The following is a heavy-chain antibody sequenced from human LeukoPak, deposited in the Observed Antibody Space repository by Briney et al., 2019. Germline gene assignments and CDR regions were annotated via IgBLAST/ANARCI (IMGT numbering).Heavy chain of an antibody. V-gene: IGHV3-30-3*01. CDR2: ISYDGSNK. CDR1: GFPFSSYA. CDR3: ARERREWLLRGWGAFDI. D-gene: IGHD3-3*01. Sequence: AGRSLRLSCAASGFPFSSYAMHWVRQAPGKGLEWVVVISYDGSNKYYADSVKGRFTISRDNSKNTLYLQMNSLRAEDTAVYYCARERREWLLRGWGAFDIWGQGTMVIVSS. J-gene: IGHJ3*02.